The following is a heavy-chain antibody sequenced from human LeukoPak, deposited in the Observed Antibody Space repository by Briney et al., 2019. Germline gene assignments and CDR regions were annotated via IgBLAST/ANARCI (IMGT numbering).Heavy chain of an antibody. CDR1: GGSFSGYY. CDR2: INHSGST. Sequence: PSETLSLTCAVYGGSFSGYYWSWIRQPPGKGLEWIGEINHSGSTNYNPSLKSRVTISVDTSKNQFSLKLSSVTAADTAVYYCARPSYDSSGYQFFDYWGQGTLVTVPS. CDR3: ARPSYDSSGYQFFDY. D-gene: IGHD3-22*01. V-gene: IGHV4-34*01. J-gene: IGHJ4*02.